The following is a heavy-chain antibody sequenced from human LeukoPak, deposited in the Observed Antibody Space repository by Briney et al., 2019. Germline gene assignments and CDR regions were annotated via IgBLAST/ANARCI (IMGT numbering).Heavy chain of an antibody. V-gene: IGHV3-11*04. D-gene: IGHD6-19*01. CDR1: GFTFSDYY. CDR3: ARGIDTSGWYDFDY. Sequence: GGSLRLSCAASGFTFSDYYMSWIRQAPGKGLEWVSYISSSGSNIYSADSVKGRFTISRANAKNSLYLQMNSLRAEDTAVYYCARGIDTSGWYDFDYWGQGTLVTVSS. CDR2: ISSSGSNI. J-gene: IGHJ4*02.